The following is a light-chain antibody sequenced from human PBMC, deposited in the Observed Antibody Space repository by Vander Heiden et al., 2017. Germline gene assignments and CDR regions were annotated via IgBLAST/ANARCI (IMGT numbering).Light chain of an antibody. CDR3: SSYTSSSTLV. CDR1: RSDVGDHNH. CDR2: EVN. Sequence: QSALTQPASVSGFPGQSITISCTGTRSDVGDHNHVSWYQQLPGKVPNFLIYEVNNLPSGVSNRFSGSKSGNTASLTISGLQAEDEADYYCSSYTSSSTLVFGTGTKVTVL. V-gene: IGLV2-14*01. J-gene: IGLJ1*01.